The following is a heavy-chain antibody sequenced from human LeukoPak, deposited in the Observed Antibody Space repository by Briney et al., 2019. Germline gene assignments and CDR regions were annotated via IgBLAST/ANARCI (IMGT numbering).Heavy chain of an antibody. CDR2: ISGSGGST. CDR3: AKDGMEIPWFGEPFYGMDV. V-gene: IGHV3-23*01. J-gene: IGHJ6*04. Sequence: GGSLRLSCAASGFTFSSYAMSWVRQAPGKGLEWVSAISGSGGSTYYADSVKGRFTISRDNSKNTLYLQMNSLRAEDTAVYYCAKDGMEIPWFGEPFYGMDVWGKGTTVTVSS. D-gene: IGHD3-10*01. CDR1: GFTFSSYA.